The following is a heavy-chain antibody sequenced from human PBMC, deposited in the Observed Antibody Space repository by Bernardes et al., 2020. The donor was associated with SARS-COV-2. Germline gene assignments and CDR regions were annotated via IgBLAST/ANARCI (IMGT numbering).Heavy chain of an antibody. CDR2: IYPTGKT. J-gene: IGHJ4*02. CDR3: ARASPINTLCYLD. V-gene: IGHV4-4*07. CDR1: GGPISSYY. Sequence: LSLTCTVSGGPISSYYWSWIRQPAGKGLEWIGRIYPTGKTDYNPSLTSRATMSVDTSKNQFSLKLISVTAADTAVYYCARASPINTLCYLDWGQGALVTVSS. D-gene: IGHD2-21*01.